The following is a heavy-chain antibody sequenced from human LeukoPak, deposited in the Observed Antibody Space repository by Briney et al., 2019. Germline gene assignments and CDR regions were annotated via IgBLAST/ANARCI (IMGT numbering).Heavy chain of an antibody. J-gene: IGHJ4*02. CDR1: GFTFSSYW. CDR2: IKQDGSEK. CDR3: ARDRFWSGYYIADY. D-gene: IGHD3-3*01. Sequence: GGSLRLSCAASGFTFSSYWMSWVRQAPGKGLEWVANIKQDGSEKYYVDSVKGRFTISRDNAKNSLYLQMNSLRAEDTAAYYCARDRFWSGYYIADYWGQGTLVTVSS. V-gene: IGHV3-7*01.